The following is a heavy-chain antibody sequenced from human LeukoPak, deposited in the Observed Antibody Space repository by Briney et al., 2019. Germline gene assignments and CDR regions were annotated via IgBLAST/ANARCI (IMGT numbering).Heavy chain of an antibody. Sequence: PGGSLRLSCAASGFTFSSYWMSWVRQAPGKGLEWVANIKQDGSEKYYVDSVKGRFTISRDNSKNTLYLQMNSLRAEDTAVYYCAKGLVGATYFDYWGQGTLVTVSS. D-gene: IGHD1-26*01. CDR1: GFTFSSYW. V-gene: IGHV3-7*01. CDR2: IKQDGSEK. CDR3: AKGLVGATYFDY. J-gene: IGHJ4*02.